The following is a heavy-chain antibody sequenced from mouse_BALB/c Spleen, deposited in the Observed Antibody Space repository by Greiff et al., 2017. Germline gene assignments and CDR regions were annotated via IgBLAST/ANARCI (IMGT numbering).Heavy chain of an antibody. Sequence: EVMLVESGGGLVQPGGSLKLSCAASGFDFSRYWMSWVRQAPGKGLEWIGEINPDSSTINYTPSLKDKFIISRDNAKNTLYLQMSKVRSEDTALYYCARPGTTATYYAMDYWGQGTSVTVSS. V-gene: IGHV4-1*02. CDR2: INPDSSTI. CDR1: GFDFSRYW. J-gene: IGHJ4*01. D-gene: IGHD1-2*01. CDR3: ARPGTTATYYAMDY.